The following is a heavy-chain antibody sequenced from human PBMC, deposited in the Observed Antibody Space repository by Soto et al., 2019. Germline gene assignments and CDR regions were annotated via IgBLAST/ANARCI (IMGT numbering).Heavy chain of an antibody. CDR3: AKKYHYGSGSYLYYFDY. CDR1: GFTFSNYA. D-gene: IGHD3-10*01. Sequence: EVQLLESGGGLVQPGGSLRLSCAASGFTFSNYAMSWVRQAPGKGLEWVSASNYSGGSTYYADSVKGRFTISRDNSKNTLYLQMNSLRAEDTAVYYCAKKYHYGSGSYLYYFDYWGQGTLVTVSS. V-gene: IGHV3-23*01. J-gene: IGHJ4*02. CDR2: SNYSGGST.